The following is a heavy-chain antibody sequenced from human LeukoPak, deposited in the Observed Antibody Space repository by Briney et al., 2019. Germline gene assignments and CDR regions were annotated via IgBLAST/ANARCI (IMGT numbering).Heavy chain of an antibody. J-gene: IGHJ4*02. CDR3: AKGPVSAIVGANTLLC. V-gene: IGHV3-23*01. D-gene: IGHD1-26*01. CDR1: GFTFSNYA. Sequence: GGSLRLSCAASGFTFSNYAMNWVRQPPRKGLEWVSLISVGTGSTYYADPLKSRFSTSRDNSKNTVYLLMNSTTVDDTAVYYYAKGPVSAIVGANTLLCWGEGALVAVSS. CDR2: ISVGTGST.